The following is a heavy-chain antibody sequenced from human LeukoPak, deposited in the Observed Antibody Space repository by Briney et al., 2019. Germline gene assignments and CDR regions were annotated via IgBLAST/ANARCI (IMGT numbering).Heavy chain of an antibody. V-gene: IGHV4-34*01. J-gene: IGHJ4*02. CDR1: GGAFSSYY. D-gene: IGHD3-3*01. CDR2: INHSGST. CDR3: ARGLRAATHLPCDY. Sequence: PSETLSLTCAVYGGAFSSYYWSWIRKPPGKGLKWIGEINHSGSTNYNTSLKSRVTRSVDASKIQFAQKLSSVTAADTAVYYCARGLRAATHLPCDYWGQGTLVTVSS.